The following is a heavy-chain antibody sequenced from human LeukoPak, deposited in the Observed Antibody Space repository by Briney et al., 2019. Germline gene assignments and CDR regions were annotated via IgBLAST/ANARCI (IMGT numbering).Heavy chain of an antibody. J-gene: IGHJ4*02. CDR1: GFIFNHYA. D-gene: IGHD3-10*01. CDR2: ISPSHGST. CDR3: AKEKTVRGVIPLHLDY. V-gene: IGHV3-23*01. Sequence: GGSLRLSCAASGFIFNHYAMSWVRQAPGKGLEWVSGISPSHGSTYYADSVRGRFSISRDNSKNTLYLHMNNLRVEHSALYYCAKEKTVRGVIPLHLDYWGQGSLVTVSS.